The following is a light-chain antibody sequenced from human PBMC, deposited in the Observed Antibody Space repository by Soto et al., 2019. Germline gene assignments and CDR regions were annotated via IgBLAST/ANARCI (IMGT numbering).Light chain of an antibody. CDR3: QQYNDYSTWT. V-gene: IGKV1-5*01. J-gene: IGKJ1*01. CDR2: DAS. CDR1: QSISRW. Sequence: DTQMTQSPSTLSASVGDRVTITCRASQSISRWLAWYQQKPGKAPKVLIWDASSLQRGVPSRFSGSGSGTEFTLTINSLQPDDFATYYCQQYNDYSTWTFGQGTKMDIK.